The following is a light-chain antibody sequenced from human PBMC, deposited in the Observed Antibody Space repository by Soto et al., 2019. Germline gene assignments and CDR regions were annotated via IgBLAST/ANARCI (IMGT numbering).Light chain of an antibody. J-gene: IGKJ1*01. CDR3: MQAIQTWT. Sequence: DIVMTQSPLSLPVTPGEPASISCRSSQSLLHSNGYNYLDWYLQKPGQSPQLLIYLGSNRASGVPCRFSGSGSGTDFTLKISRVEAEDVGVYYCMQAIQTWTFGQGTKVEIK. CDR2: LGS. V-gene: IGKV2-28*01. CDR1: QSLLHSNGYNY.